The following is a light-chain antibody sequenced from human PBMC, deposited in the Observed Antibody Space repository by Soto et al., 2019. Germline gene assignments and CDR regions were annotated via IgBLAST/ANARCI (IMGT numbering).Light chain of an antibody. CDR3: QQYGSSPR. CDR1: QSVSSSY. J-gene: IGKJ2*03. Sequence: EIVLTQSPGTLSLSPGERATLSCRASQSVSSSYLAWYQQKPGQTPRLLIYGASRRATGIPDRFSGSGSGTDFTLTISRLEPGDFAVYYCQQYGSSPRFGQGTKLEIK. CDR2: GAS. V-gene: IGKV3-20*01.